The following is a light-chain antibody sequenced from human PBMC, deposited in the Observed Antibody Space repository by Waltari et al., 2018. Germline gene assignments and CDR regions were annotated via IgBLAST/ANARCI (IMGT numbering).Light chain of an antibody. CDR2: AAS. Sequence: AIQLTQSPSSLSASVGDRVTITCRSSQGIRNDLGWYQQKPGKAPKLLIYAASSLQSGVPSRFSGSGSGTDFTLIISSLQPEDFATYYCLQDYNYPFTFGPGTKVDIK. V-gene: IGKV1-6*01. J-gene: IGKJ3*01. CDR3: LQDYNYPFT. CDR1: QGIRND.